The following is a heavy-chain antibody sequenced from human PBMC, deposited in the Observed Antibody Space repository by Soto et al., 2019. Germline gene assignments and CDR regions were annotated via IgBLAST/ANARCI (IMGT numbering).Heavy chain of an antibody. CDR1: GFTFSSYG. D-gene: IGHD3-3*01. Sequence: GGSLRLSCAASGFTFSSYGMHWVRQAPGKGLEWVGVISWDGSNKDYADSVKGRFTISRDNSKNTLYLQMNSLRAEDTAVYYCAKDTSRRITIFGVVILDYWGQGTLVTVSS. CDR3: AKDTSRRITIFGVVILDY. J-gene: IGHJ4*02. CDR2: ISWDGSNK. V-gene: IGHV3-30*18.